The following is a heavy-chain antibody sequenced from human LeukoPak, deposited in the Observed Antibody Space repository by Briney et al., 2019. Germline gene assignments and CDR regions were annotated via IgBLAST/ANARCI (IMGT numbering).Heavy chain of an antibody. CDR2: IYYSGST. CDR3: XXXYXXFXSGFPYYYYGMDV. V-gene: IGHV4-59*01. J-gene: IGHJ6*02. CDR1: GGSISSYY. D-gene: IGHD3-3*01. Sequence: SETLSLTCTVSGGSISSYYWSWIRQPPGKGLEWIGYIYYSGSTNYNPSLKSRVTISVDTSKNQFSLKLSSVTAADTAVYYCXXXYXXFXSGFPYYYYGMDVWGQGTTVTVSS.